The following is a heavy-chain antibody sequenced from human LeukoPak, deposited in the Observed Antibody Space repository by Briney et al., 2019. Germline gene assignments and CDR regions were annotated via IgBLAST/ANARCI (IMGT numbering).Heavy chain of an antibody. Sequence: ASVKVSCKASGYTFTSYGISWVRQAPGQGLEWMGWISAYNGNTNYAQELQGRVTMTTDTSTSTAYMELSSLRSDDTAVYYCARDLSGLSAFEIWGQGTMVTVSS. D-gene: IGHD5-12*01. V-gene: IGHV1-18*01. J-gene: IGHJ3*02. CDR2: ISAYNGNT. CDR1: GYTFTSYG. CDR3: ARDLSGLSAFEI.